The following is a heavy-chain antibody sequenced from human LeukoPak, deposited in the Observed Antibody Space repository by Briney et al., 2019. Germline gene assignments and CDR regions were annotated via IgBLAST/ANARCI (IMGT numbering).Heavy chain of an antibody. CDR1: GGPFRGYY. D-gene: IGHD2-15*01. Sequence: SETLSLTCGVYGGPFRGYYWRGIRQPPGKGLNGVGGVNHSESINYNQSLTSRASISVDRPKNDSSLTLASVTAAHAPVCSCARLLGRDCSGGSCYPAFDYWGQGTLVTAYS. CDR2: VNHSESI. CDR3: ARLLGRDCSGGSCYPAFDY. V-gene: IGHV4-34*01. J-gene: IGHJ4*02.